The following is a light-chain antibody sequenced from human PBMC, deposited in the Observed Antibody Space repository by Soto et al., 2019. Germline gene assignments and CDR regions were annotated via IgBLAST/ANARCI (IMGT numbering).Light chain of an antibody. V-gene: IGKV3D-15*01. CDR2: GAS. CDR1: QSVSSN. J-gene: IGKJ1*01. Sequence: IVMTQSPATLSVSPWERATLSCRASQSVSSNLAWYQQKPGQAPRLLIYGASTRATGIPDRFSGSGSGTDFTLTISSLAPEDFAIYYCHQRQSWPRTFGQGTKVDIK. CDR3: HQRQSWPRT.